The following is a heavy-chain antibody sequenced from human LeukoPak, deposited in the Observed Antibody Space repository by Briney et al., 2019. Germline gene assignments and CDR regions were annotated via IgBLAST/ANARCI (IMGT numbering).Heavy chain of an antibody. Sequence: ASVKVSCKASGYTFTGYYMHWVRQAPGQGLEWMGWINPNSGGTNYAQKFQGRVTMTRDTSISTAYMELSRLTSDDTAASYCARGIRRSGYDQGLFFDYWGQGTLVTVSS. CDR3: ARGIRRSGYDQGLFFDY. CDR2: INPNSGGT. V-gene: IGHV1-2*02. D-gene: IGHD5-12*01. CDR1: GYTFTGYY. J-gene: IGHJ4*02.